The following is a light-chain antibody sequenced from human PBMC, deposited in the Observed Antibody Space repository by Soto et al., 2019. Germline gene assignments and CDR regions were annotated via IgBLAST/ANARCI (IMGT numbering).Light chain of an antibody. CDR2: GAS. CDR3: QQYNDWPQT. Sequence: ETVMTQSPATLSVSPGERATLSCWASQSVSSKLAWYQQKPGQAPRLLIYGASTRATGIPARFSGSGSGTEFTLTISSLQSEDFAVYYCQQYNDWPQTLGQGTKVDIK. J-gene: IGKJ1*01. V-gene: IGKV3D-15*01. CDR1: QSVSSK.